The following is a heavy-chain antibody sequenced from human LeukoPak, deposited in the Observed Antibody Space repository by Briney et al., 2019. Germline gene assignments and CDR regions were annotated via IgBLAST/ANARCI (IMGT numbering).Heavy chain of an antibody. V-gene: IGHV1-46*01. D-gene: IGHD1-7*01. CDR1: GYTFTNYC. CDR2: ITPSGTT. J-gene: IGHJ5*02. Sequence: ASVKVSCKASGYTFTNYCMHWVRQAPGQGLEWMGLITPSGTTTYAQNFQGRVTMTRDTSTSTVYMELSSLRSDDTAVYYCAKCSETGTTRWFDPWGQGTQVTVSS. CDR3: AKCSETGTTRWFDP.